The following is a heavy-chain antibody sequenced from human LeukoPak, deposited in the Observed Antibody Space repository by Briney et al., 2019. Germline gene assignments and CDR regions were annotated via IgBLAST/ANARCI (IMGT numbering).Heavy chain of an antibody. CDR3: ARDFLSTGGLSYQLQTRFYGMDV. J-gene: IGHJ6*02. CDR2: INPNSGGT. CDR1: GYTFTGYY. V-gene: IGHV1-2*02. D-gene: IGHD2-2*01. Sequence: ASVKVSCKASGYTFTGYYMHWVRQAPGQGLEWMGWINPNSGGTNYAQKFQGRVTMTRDTSISTAYMELSRLRSDDTAVYYCARDFLSTGGLSYQLQTRFYGMDVWGQGTTATVSS.